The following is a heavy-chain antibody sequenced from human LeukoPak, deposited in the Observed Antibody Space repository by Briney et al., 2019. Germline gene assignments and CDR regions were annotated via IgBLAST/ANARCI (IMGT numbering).Heavy chain of an antibody. CDR3: ATYRQVLLPFGS. CDR2: IFPSGGEI. D-gene: IGHD2-8*02. Sequence: GGSLRLSCAASGFTFSTFAMIWVRQPPGEGLEWVSSIFPSGGEIHYADSVRGRFTISRDNSKSTLSLQMNSLRAEDTAIYYCATYRQVLLPFGSWGQGTLVTVSS. J-gene: IGHJ5*02. CDR1: GFTFSTFA. V-gene: IGHV3-23*01.